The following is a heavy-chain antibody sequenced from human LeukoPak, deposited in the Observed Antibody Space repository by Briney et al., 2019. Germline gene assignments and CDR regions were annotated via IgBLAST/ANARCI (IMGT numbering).Heavy chain of an antibody. CDR3: ARDRGYCSGGSCYTRHYYYGMDV. CDR1: GFTFSSYA. D-gene: IGHD2-15*01. CDR2: ISYDGSNK. V-gene: IGHV3-30-3*01. J-gene: IGHJ6*02. Sequence: GGSLRLSCAASGFTFSSYAMHWVRQAPGKGLEWVAVISYDGSNKYYADSVKGRFTISRDNSKNTLYLQMNSLRAEDTAVYYCARDRGYCSGGSCYTRHYYYGMDVWGQGTTVTVSS.